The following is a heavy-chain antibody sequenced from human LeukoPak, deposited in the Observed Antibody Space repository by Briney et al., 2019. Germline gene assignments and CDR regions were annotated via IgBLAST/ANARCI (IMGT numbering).Heavy chain of an antibody. V-gene: IGHV1-18*01. Sequence: ASVKVSCKASGYTFTASGISWVRQAPGQGLEWMGWISGSNVNTNYAQKFQDRVTMTTDTSTSTAYMELRTLRSDDSAVYYCARIRYGSNSFDFWGQGTLVTVSS. D-gene: IGHD4-23*01. CDR3: ARIRYGSNSFDF. CDR1: GYTFTASG. CDR2: ISGSNVNT. J-gene: IGHJ4*02.